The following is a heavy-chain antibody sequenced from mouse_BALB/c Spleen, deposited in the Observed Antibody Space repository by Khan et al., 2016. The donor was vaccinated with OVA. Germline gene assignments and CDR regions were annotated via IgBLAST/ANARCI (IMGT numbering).Heavy chain of an antibody. CDR2: IWGDGST. J-gene: IGHJ4*01. CDR3: ARAYYGNYREAMDY. V-gene: IGHV2-6-7*01. CDR1: GFSLTGYG. Sequence: QVQLKESGPGLVAPSQSLSITCTASGFSLTGYGVNWVRQPPGKGLEWLGMIWGDGSTDYNSALNSRLSISKDNSKSQIFLKINSLQTDDAARYYCARAYYGNYREAMDYWGQGTSVTVSS. D-gene: IGHD2-10*01.